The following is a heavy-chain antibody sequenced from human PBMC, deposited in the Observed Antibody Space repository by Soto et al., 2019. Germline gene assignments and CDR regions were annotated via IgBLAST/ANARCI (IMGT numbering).Heavy chain of an antibody. CDR1: GASFSSYY. J-gene: IGHJ4*02. D-gene: IGHD6-19*01. CDR3: ARGMAGISDY. CDR2: IYNSGGT. Sequence: SETLSLTCSVSGASFSSYYWSWIRQPPGKRLEWIGYIYNSGGTNYDPSLKSRVTISVDTSKNHFSLKLSSVTAADTAVYYCARGMAGISDYWGQGIQVTVS. V-gene: IGHV4-59*01.